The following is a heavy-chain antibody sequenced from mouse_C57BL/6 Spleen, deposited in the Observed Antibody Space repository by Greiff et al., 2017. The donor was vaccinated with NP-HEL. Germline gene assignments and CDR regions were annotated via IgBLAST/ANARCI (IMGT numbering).Heavy chain of an antibody. Sequence: EVQLQQSGPELVKPGASVKISCKASGYTFTDYYMNWVKQSHGKSLEWIGDINPNNGGTSYNQKFKGKATLTVDKSSSTAYMELRSLTSEDSAVYYCGRSLYYFDDWGQGTTLTVSS. J-gene: IGHJ2*01. CDR2: INPNNGGT. CDR1: GYTFTDYY. V-gene: IGHV1-26*01. D-gene: IGHD1-1*01. CDR3: GRSLYYFDD.